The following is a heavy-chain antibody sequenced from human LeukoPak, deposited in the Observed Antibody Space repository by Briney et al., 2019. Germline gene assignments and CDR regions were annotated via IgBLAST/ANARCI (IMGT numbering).Heavy chain of an antibody. V-gene: IGHV3-21*01. CDR2: ISSSSSYI. Sequence: PGGSLRLSCVVSGFTFSTFTMNWVRQAPGKGLEWVSCISSSSSYIYYAGSVKGRFTISRDNAKNSLYLQMNSLRAEDTAVYYCARGPGEWSANAFDIWGQGTMVTVSS. J-gene: IGHJ3*02. CDR1: GFTFSTFT. D-gene: IGHD3-10*01. CDR3: ARGPGEWSANAFDI.